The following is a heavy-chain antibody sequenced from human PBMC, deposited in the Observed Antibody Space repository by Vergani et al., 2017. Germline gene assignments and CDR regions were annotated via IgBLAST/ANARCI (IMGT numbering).Heavy chain of an antibody. J-gene: IGHJ6*02. Sequence: QVQLQESGPGLVKPSETLSLTCTVSGGSISSYHWSWIRQPPGKGLEWIGYIYYSGSTNYNPSLKSRVTISVDTSKNQFSLKLSSVTAADTAVYYCARIGGYCSGGSCYRYYYYGMDVWGQGTTVTVSS. CDR2: IYYSGST. CDR3: ARIGGYCSGGSCYRYYYYGMDV. V-gene: IGHV4-59*01. CDR1: GGSISSYH. D-gene: IGHD2-15*01.